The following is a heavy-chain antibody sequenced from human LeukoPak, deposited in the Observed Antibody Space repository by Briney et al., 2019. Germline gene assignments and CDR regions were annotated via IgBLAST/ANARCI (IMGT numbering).Heavy chain of an antibody. V-gene: IGHV5-51*01. CDR2: IYPCDSDT. Sequence: LGEALKISCKGSGYSFTSYGIGWVRQMPGKGLEGMGVIYPCDSDTRYNPSFQGQVTISADQSISTAYLQWSSLKASDPDMYYCARSQIGYFDRLPLYHWGKGPLVRVPS. CDR1: GYSFTSYG. D-gene: IGHD3-9*01. J-gene: IGHJ5*02. CDR3: ARSQIGYFDRLPLYH.